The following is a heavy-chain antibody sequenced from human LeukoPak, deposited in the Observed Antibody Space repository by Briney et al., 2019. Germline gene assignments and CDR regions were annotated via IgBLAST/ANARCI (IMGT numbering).Heavy chain of an antibody. J-gene: IGHJ4*02. CDR2: FYYFGST. Sequence: SETLSLTCTVSGGSISSSSYYWGWIRQPPGKGLEWIGSFYYFGSTYYNPSLKSRVTISVDTSKNQFSLRLSSVTAADTAIYYCARDGYNYGLDRFDYWGQGTLVTVSS. V-gene: IGHV4-39*07. D-gene: IGHD1-1*01. CDR1: GGSISSSSYY. CDR3: ARDGYNYGLDRFDY.